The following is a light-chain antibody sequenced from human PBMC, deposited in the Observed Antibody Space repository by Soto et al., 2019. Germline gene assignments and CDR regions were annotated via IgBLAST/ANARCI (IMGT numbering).Light chain of an antibody. V-gene: IGKV1-5*03. J-gene: IGKJ1*01. CDR1: QSISTY. CDR3: QHYNRYSPWT. CDR2: KAS. Sequence: DIQMTQSPSTLSASVGDRVTITCRASQSISTYLAWYQQKPGKAPKLLIYKASILESGVPSRFSGSGPGTEFTLTITSLQPDDFATYHCQHYNRYSPWTFGQGTKVEIK.